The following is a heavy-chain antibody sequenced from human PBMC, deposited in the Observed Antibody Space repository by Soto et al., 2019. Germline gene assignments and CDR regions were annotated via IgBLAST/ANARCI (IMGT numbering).Heavy chain of an antibody. D-gene: IGHD2-15*01. CDR2: ITWNSANV. J-gene: IGHJ5*02. V-gene: IGHV3-9*01. Sequence: QLVESGGGLVQPGRSLRLSCTASGFTFDDYPMHWVRQRPGQGLEWVSGITWNSANVGYADSVRGRFTISRDNAKNSLFLQMDNLRPEDTAFYFCAKVGYCTDGSCYTEFAPRGQGTLVTVSS. CDR3: AKVGYCTDGSCYTEFAP. CDR1: GFTFDDYP.